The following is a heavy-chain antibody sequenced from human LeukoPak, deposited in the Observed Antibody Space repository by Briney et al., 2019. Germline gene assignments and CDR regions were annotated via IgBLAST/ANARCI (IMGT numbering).Heavy chain of an antibody. CDR3: ARDLSPSDY. CDR2: ISNSGSTI. V-gene: IGHV3-48*03. Sequence: GGSLRLSCAASGFTFSSYEMNWVRQAPGKGLEWVSYISNSGSTIYYADSVKGRFTISRDNAKNSLYLQMNGLRAEDTAVYYGARDLSPSDYWGQGTLVTVSS. J-gene: IGHJ4*02. CDR1: GFTFSSYE.